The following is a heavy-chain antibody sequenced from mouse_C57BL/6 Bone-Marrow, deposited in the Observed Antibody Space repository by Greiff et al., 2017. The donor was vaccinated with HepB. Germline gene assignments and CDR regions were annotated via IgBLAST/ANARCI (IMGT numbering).Heavy chain of an antibody. Sequence: EVQRVESGGGLVQSGRSLRLSCATSGFTFSDFYMEWVRQAPGKGLEWIAASRNKANDYTTEYSASVKGRFIVSRDTTQSILYLQMNALRAEDTAIYYCARSYDSKDWYFDVWGTGTTVTVSS. CDR3: ARSYDSKDWYFDV. D-gene: IGHD2-5*01. CDR1: GFTFSDFY. J-gene: IGHJ1*03. CDR2: SRNKANDYTT. V-gene: IGHV7-1*01.